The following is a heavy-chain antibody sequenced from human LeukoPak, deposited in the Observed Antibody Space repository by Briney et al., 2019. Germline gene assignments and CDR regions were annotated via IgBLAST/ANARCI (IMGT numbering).Heavy chain of an antibody. CDR1: GFNFSPYG. CDR3: ANPSGTYGPGVFDI. V-gene: IGHV3-30*18. CDR2: ISYDGSNK. Sequence: PGGSLRLSCAASGFNFSPYGMHWVRQPPAKGREWVALISYDGSNKYFADSVKGRFTISRDNSENKLYLQMNSLRPEDTAVYYCANPSGTYGPGVFDIWGQGTMVTVSS. J-gene: IGHJ3*02. D-gene: IGHD1-26*01.